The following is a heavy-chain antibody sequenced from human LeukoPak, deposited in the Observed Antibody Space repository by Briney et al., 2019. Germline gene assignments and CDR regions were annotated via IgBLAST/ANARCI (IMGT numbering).Heavy chain of an antibody. CDR1: GFTFSSYA. D-gene: IGHD3-9*01. J-gene: IGHJ3*02. CDR2: ISTSGDRT. V-gene: IGHV3-23*01. Sequence: GGSLRLSCAASGFTFSSYAMSWVRQAPGKGLEWVSGISTSGDRTYYADSVKGRFTISRDNSKNTLYLQMNSLRAEDTAIYYCAKGLLRYPTAYYLAFDIWGQGTMVTVS. CDR3: AKGLLRYPTAYYLAFDI.